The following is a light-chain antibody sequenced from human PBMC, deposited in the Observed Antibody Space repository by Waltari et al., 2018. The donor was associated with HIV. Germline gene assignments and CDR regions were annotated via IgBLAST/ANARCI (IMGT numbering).Light chain of an antibody. Sequence: EVVMTQSPATLAMSPGETAPVSCRANQSISNNLAWYQQRRGQPPRLLIYSASSRATGIPARFSGTGSGTEFTLTISSLQSEDFAVYYCQQFYNWPRTFGQGTKVEIK. CDR1: QSISNN. CDR3: QQFYNWPRT. CDR2: SAS. J-gene: IGKJ1*01. V-gene: IGKV3-15*01.